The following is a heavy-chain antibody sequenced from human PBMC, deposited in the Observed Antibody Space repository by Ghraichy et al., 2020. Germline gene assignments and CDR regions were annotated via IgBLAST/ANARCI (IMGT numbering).Heavy chain of an antibody. Sequence: GGSLRLSCAASGITFSRYGMHWVRQAPGKGLEWLAVTSYDGSNKYYADSVKGRFTISRDNSKNTLYLQMNSLRAEDTAVYYCAKERDTSGYYSFRGDYYGMDVWGQGTTVIVS. J-gene: IGHJ6*02. CDR3: AKERDTSGYYSFRGDYYGMDV. V-gene: IGHV3-30*18. D-gene: IGHD3-22*01. CDR1: GITFSRYG. CDR2: TSYDGSNK.